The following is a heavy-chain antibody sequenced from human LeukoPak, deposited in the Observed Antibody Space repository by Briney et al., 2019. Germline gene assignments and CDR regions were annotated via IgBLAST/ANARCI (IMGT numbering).Heavy chain of an antibody. CDR2: IYYSGST. CDR3: ARLPLEQWRQGY. Sequence: PSETLSLTCTVSGGSISSSSYYWGWIRQPPGKGLEWIGSIYYSGSTYYNPSLKSRVTISVDTSKNQFYLKLSSVTAADTAVYYCARLPLEQWRQGYWGQGTLVTASS. V-gene: IGHV4-39*07. D-gene: IGHD6-19*01. CDR1: GGSISSSSYY. J-gene: IGHJ4*02.